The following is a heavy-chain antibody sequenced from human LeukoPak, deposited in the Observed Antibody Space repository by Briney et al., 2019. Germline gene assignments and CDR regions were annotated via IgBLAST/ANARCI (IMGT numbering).Heavy chain of an antibody. J-gene: IGHJ3*02. CDR1: GFTFDDYG. CDR2: INWNGGST. CDR3: AREAVITGTEEAFDI. D-gene: IGHD1-20*01. Sequence: PGGSLRLSCVASGFTFDDYGMSWVRQAPGKGLEWVSGINWNGGSTGYADSVKGRFTISRDNAKNSLYLQMNSLRAEDTALYYCAREAVITGTEEAFDIWGQGTMVTVSS. V-gene: IGHV3-20*04.